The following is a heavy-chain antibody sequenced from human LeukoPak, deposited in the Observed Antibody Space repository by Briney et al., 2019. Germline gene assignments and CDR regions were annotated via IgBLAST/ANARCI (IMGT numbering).Heavy chain of an antibody. CDR2: MNPNSGNT. CDR1: GYTFTSYG. V-gene: IGHV1-8*01. D-gene: IGHD3-3*01. CDR3: ARGLTYYDFWSGYYQGHNWFDP. J-gene: IGHJ5*02. Sequence: GASVKVSCKASGYTFTSYGINWVRQATGQGLEWMGWMNPNSGNTGYAQKFQGRVTMTRNTSISTAYMELSSLRSEDTAVYYCARGLTYYDFWSGYYQGHNWFDPWGQGTLVTVSS.